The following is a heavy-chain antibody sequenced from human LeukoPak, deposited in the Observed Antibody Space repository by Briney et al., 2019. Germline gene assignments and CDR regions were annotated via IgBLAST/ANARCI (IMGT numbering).Heavy chain of an antibody. CDR3: ARIGYCSSASCRHALDY. CDR2: ISSSSSTI. J-gene: IGHJ4*02. V-gene: IGHV3-48*01. Sequence: GGSLRLSCAASGFTFSSYSMNWVRQAPGKGLEWVSYISSSSSTIYYADSVKGRFTISRDNAKNSLYLQVDSLRAEDTAVYYCARIGYCSSASCRHALDYWGQGTLVTVSS. D-gene: IGHD2-2*01. CDR1: GFTFSSYS.